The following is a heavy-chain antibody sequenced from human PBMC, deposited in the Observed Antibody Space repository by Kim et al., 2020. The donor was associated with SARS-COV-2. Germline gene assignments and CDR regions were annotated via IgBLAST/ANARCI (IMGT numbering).Heavy chain of an antibody. J-gene: IGHJ6*02. CDR1: GYTFTSYW. CDR3: ARSAGAPGTNYYCMDV. Sequence: GESLKISCKGSGYTFTSYWIGWVRQMSGKGLEWMGIIYPGDSDTRYSPSFQGQITMSADKSISTAYLQWSSLKASDTAKYYCARSAGAPGTNYYCMDVWGQGTTVTVSS. V-gene: IGHV5-51*01. D-gene: IGHD1-1*01. CDR2: IYPGDSDT.